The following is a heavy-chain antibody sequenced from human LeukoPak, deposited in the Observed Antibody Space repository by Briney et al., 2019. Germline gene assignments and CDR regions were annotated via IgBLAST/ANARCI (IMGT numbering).Heavy chain of an antibody. V-gene: IGHV4-34*01. CDR1: GGSFSGYY. J-gene: IGHJ3*02. CDR3: ARDTGDAFDI. Sequence: SETLSLTCAVYGGSFSGYYWSWIRQPPGKGLEWIGEINHSGSTNYNPSLKSRVTISVDTSKNQFSLKLSSVTAADTAVYYCARDTGDAFDIWGQGTMVTVSS. D-gene: IGHD5-18*01. CDR2: INHSGST.